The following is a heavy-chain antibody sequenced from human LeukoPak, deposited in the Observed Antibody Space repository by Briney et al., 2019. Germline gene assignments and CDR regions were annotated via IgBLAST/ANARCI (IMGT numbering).Heavy chain of an antibody. CDR3: ATVIAAAGTPALYYYYGMDV. CDR1: EFTFSDYA. D-gene: IGHD6-13*01. V-gene: IGHV3-30-3*01. CDR2: ISYDGSNK. Sequence: GGSLRLSCAASEFTFSDYAMHWVRQAPGKGLEWVAVISYDGSNKYYADSVKGRFTISRDNSKNTLYLQMNSLRAEDTAVYYCATVIAAAGTPALYYYYGMDVWGQGTTVTVSS. J-gene: IGHJ6*02.